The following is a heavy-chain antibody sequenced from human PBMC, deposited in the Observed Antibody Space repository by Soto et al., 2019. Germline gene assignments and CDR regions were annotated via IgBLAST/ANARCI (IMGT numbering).Heavy chain of an antibody. CDR1: VFSLSTRGVG. Sequence: QITLKESGPTLVKPTQILTLTCTFSVFSLSTRGVGVGGIRQPPGKALEWLALVYWDDDIWYSPSLKSRLTITKDSSKSQVVLTMTNMDPFDTSTYYCAHRPYGYKYYFNYWGQGTLVTVSS. CDR2: VYWDDDI. V-gene: IGHV2-5*02. CDR3: AHRPYGYKYYFNY. J-gene: IGHJ4*02. D-gene: IGHD5-18*01.